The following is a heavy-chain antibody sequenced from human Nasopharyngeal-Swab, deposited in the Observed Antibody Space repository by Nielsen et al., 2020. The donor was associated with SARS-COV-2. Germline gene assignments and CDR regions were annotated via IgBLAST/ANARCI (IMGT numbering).Heavy chain of an antibody. CDR3: ARLGYSYGHFDY. D-gene: IGHD5-18*01. CDR2: IYHSGST. J-gene: IGHJ4*02. Sequence: SETLSLTCAVSGYSISSGYYWGWIRQPPGKGLEWIGGIYHSGSTYYNPSLKSRVTISVDTSKNQFSLKLSSVTAADTAVYYCARLGYSYGHFDYWGQGTLVTVSS. CDR1: GYSISSGYY. V-gene: IGHV4-38-2*01.